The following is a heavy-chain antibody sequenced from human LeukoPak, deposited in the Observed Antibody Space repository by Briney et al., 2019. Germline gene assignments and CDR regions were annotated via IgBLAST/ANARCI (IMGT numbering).Heavy chain of an antibody. CDR1: GFTFSNFA. J-gene: IGHJ4*02. CDR2: IVGSSST. CDR3: ARGGIAARFAY. Sequence: GGSLRLSCAAPGFTFSNFAMTWVRQAPGKGLEWVSSIVGSSSTYYADSLKGRFTISRDNSKNSLYPQMNSLRVEDTAVYYCARGGIAARFAYWGQGTLVTVSS. V-gene: IGHV3-69-1*02. D-gene: IGHD6-6*01.